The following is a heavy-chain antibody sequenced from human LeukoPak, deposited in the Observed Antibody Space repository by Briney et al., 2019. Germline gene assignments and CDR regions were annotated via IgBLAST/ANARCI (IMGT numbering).Heavy chain of an antibody. CDR3: ASGHDWDY. CDR2: IKQDGSEK. D-gene: IGHD3-9*01. J-gene: IGHJ4*02. CDR1: GFTFSRYW. Sequence: GGSLRLSCAASGFTFSRYWMSWARQAPGKGLEWVANIKQDGSEKYYVDSVKGRFTISRDNAKNSLYLQMNSLRGEDTAVYYCASGHDWDYWGQGTLVTVSS. V-gene: IGHV3-7*05.